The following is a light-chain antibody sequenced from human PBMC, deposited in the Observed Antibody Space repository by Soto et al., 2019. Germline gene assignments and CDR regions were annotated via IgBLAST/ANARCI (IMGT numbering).Light chain of an antibody. CDR1: HSVSSN. CDR2: GAS. CDR3: QQYNNWPPLT. Sequence: EIVMTLSPATLSVSPGERATLSCRASHSVSSNLAWYQQKPGQAPRLLIYGASTRATGIPARFSGRGSGTEFTLTISSLQSEDFAVYYCQQYNNWPPLTFGGGTKVDIK. J-gene: IGKJ4*01. V-gene: IGKV3-15*01.